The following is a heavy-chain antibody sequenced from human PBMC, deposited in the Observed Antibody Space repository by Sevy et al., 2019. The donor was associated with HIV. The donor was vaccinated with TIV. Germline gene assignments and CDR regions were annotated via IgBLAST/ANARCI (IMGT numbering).Heavy chain of an antibody. CDR1: GFTFSSYA. Sequence: GGSLRLSCAASGFTFSSYAMSWVRQAPGKGLEWVSAISGSGGSTYYADSVKGRFTISRDNSKNTLYLQMNSLRAEDTAVYYCAKYGNTMVRGVINHAFDIWGQGTMVTVSS. CDR3: AKYGNTMVRGVINHAFDI. V-gene: IGHV3-23*01. CDR2: ISGSGGST. J-gene: IGHJ3*02. D-gene: IGHD3-10*01.